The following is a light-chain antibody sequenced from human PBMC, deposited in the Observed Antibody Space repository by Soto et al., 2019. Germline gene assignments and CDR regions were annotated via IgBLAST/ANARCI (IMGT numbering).Light chain of an antibody. CDR1: ERISRS. J-gene: IGKJ5*01. V-gene: IGKV3-20*01. Sequence: DILLTQSPATLSLSPGNRVTLSCRANERISRSLAWYQQRPGQPPRIIISGASSRANGIPDRFSGSGSGTDFTLTISRLEPEDFALYYCQHYAHNSPITFGQGTRLEIK. CDR2: GAS. CDR3: QHYAHNSPIT.